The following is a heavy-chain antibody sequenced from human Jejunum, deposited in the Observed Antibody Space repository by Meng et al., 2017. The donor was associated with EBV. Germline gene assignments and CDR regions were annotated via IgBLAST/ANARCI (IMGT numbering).Heavy chain of an antibody. D-gene: IGHD2-8*02. CDR1: CNSFTNDD. CDR3: AVEVIFGGVSFDD. J-gene: IGHJ4*02. Sequence: DQVGSCGGEEKDAWALVKSFCNVSCNSFTNDDRYWVRQAPEQRLGWMGSINPGNGNEHAQKKFQGRVTITRDTSATTDYMELSSLRYENTAVYYCAVEVIFGGVSFDDWGQGTLVTASS. V-gene: IGHV1-3*05. CDR2: INPGNGNE.